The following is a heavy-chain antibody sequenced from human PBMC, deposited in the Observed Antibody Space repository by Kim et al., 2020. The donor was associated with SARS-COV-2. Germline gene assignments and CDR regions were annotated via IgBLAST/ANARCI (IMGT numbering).Heavy chain of an antibody. Sequence: ASVKVSCKTSGYGFTFYAMHWVRQAPGQNLDWMGWINTGNGNTQYSQKFQDRVTITADTSASTVYMELSSLTSEDTAVYYCARGGCCTHGNCYPNWSDPWGQGTRVTVSS. D-gene: IGHD2-8*01. CDR1: GYGFTFYA. CDR3: ARGGCCTHGNCYPNWSDP. J-gene: IGHJ5*02. CDR2: INTGNGNT. V-gene: IGHV1-3*04.